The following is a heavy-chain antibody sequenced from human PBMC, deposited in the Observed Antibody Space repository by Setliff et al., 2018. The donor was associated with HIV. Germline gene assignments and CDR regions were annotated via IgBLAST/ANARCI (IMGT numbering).Heavy chain of an antibody. V-gene: IGHV3-7*01. D-gene: IGHD3-22*01. Sequence: GGSLRLSCEGSGFDFSTYWMSWVRQAPGKGLEWVANIKLHGSEKYYVDSVKGRFTISRDNAKNTVYLQMNSLRGEDTAVYYCARGPYYYDSSGPFDYWGQGTQVTVSS. CDR3: ARGPYYYDSSGPFDY. CDR2: IKLHGSEK. J-gene: IGHJ4*02. CDR1: GFDFSTYW.